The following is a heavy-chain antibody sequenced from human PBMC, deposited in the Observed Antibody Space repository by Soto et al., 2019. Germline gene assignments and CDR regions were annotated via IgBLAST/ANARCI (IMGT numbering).Heavy chain of an antibody. J-gene: IGHJ4*02. CDR2: IYYSGST. CDR1: GGSISSGGYY. Sequence: QVQLQESGPGLVKPSQTLSLTCTVSGGSISSGGYYWSWIRQHPGKGLEWIGYIYYSGSTYYNPSLKSRFTISVDTSNNQFSLKLSSVTAADTAVYYCATYGSGSYKPTTFDYWGQGTLGTVSS. D-gene: IGHD3-10*01. CDR3: ATYGSGSYKPTTFDY. V-gene: IGHV4-31*03.